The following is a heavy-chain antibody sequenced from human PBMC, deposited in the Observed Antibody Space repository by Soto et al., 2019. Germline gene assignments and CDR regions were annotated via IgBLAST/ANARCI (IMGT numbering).Heavy chain of an antibody. CDR3: ARGGPLVPTE. CDR1: GASVSSGGYS. Sequence: QLQLQESGSGLVKPSQTLSLTCSVSGASVSSGGYSWGWIRQPAGKGLEWIGYIYHSGSTYYNPSLKSRDTISVDRYTHQVSLNLSSVTAADTAVYFCARGGPLVPTEWGQGTLVTVSS. V-gene: IGHV4-30-2*01. CDR2: IYHSGST. D-gene: IGHD2-2*01. J-gene: IGHJ4*02.